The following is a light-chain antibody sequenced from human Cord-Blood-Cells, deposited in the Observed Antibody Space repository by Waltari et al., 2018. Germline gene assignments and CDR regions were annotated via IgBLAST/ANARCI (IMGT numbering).Light chain of an antibody. J-gene: IGKJ5*01. Sequence: DIQMTQSPSSLSASVGDRVTITCRASQGIGNSLAWYQQKPGKAPKLLLYAASRLESGVPSRFSGSGSGTDYTLTISSLQPEDFATYYCQQYYSTPITVGQGTRLEIK. CDR3: QQYYSTPIT. CDR2: AAS. CDR1: QGIGNS. V-gene: IGKV1-NL1*01.